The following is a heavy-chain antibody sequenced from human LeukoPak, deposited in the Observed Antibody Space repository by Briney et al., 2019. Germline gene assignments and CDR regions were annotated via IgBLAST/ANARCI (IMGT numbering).Heavy chain of an antibody. Sequence: SETLSLTCTVSGGSISSYYWSWIRQPPGKGLEWIGYIYYSGSTNYNPSLKSRVTISVDTSKNQFSLKLSSVTAADTAVYYCARETTTSRGDYWGQGTLVTVSS. CDR1: GGSISSYY. CDR3: ARETTTSRGDY. V-gene: IGHV4-59*01. D-gene: IGHD1-7*01. J-gene: IGHJ4*02. CDR2: IYYSGST.